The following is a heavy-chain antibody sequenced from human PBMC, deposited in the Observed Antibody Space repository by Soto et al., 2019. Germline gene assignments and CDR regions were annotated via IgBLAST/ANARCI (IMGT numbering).Heavy chain of an antibody. CDR2: MKGTNANI. Sequence: QVQLVQSGAEVKKPGASVKVSCKASGYTFTAYSIHWLRQAPGHRLEWMGWMKGTNANIQYSQKFQGRVSFTRDTSATTVYMELARRTSYDTTRYSCASPGRQNTATVGVRGCDVWGQGTMVIVSP. CDR1: GYTFTAYS. D-gene: IGHD1-26*01. J-gene: IGHJ3*01. V-gene: IGHV1-3*01. CDR3: ASPGRQNTATVGVRGCDV.